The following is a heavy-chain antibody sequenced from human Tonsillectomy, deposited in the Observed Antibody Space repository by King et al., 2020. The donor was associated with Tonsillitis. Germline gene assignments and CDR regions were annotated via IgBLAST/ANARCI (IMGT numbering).Heavy chain of an antibody. Sequence: VQLVESGGGVVQPGRSLRLSWAVSGSIFISYAMHWVRQPPGRGLGGVELISFDGSNNYYADSVKGRFTISRDNSKNTLFLQMNSRRAEDTAVYYCARDIIRRGHWWGYFDYWGQGTLVTVSS. V-gene: IGHV3-30*04. CDR2: ISFDGSNN. D-gene: IGHD2-15*01. CDR1: GSIFISYA. J-gene: IGHJ4*02. CDR3: ARDIIRRGHWWGYFDY.